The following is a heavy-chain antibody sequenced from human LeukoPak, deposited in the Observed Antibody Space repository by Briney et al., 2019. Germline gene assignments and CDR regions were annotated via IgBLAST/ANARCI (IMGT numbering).Heavy chain of an antibody. J-gene: IGHJ3*02. CDR1: GYTFTGYY. CDR2: INPNSGGT. D-gene: IGHD1-26*01. CDR3: ARDSGSYEAAFDT. V-gene: IGHV1-2*02. Sequence: ASVKVSCKASGYTFTGYYMHWVRQAPGQGLEWMGWINPNSGGTNYAQKFQGRVTMTRDTSISTAYMELSRLRSDDTAVYYCARDSGSYEAAFDTWGQGTMVTVSS.